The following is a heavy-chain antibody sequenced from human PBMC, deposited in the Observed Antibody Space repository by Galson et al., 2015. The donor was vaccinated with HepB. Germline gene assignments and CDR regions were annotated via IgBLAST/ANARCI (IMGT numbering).Heavy chain of an antibody. CDR1: GFTFSSYA. D-gene: IGHD2-2*01. CDR3: AKHGGRDIVVVPAATSQPFYYYYYMDV. CDR2: ISGSGGST. Sequence: SLRLSCAASGFTFSSYAMSWVRQAPGKGLEWVSAISGSGGSTYYADSVKGRFTISRDNSKNTLYLQMNSLRAEDTAVYYCAKHGGRDIVVVPAATSQPFYYYYYMDVWGKGTTVTVSS. V-gene: IGHV3-23*01. J-gene: IGHJ6*03.